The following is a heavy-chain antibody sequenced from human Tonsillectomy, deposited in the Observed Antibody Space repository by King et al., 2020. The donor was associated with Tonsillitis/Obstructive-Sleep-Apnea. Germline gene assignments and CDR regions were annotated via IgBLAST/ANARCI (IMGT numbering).Heavy chain of an antibody. J-gene: IGHJ6*02. CDR3: AGVEGSTFGVVSHFGMDV. D-gene: IGHD3-3*01. CDR2: IYYTGST. CDR1: GGSVSSGSYF. Sequence: VQLQQSGPGVVKPSQTLSLTCTVSGGSVSSGSYFWNWIRQHPGKGLESIGYIYYTGSTYYNPSLKSRVIISVDTSKNQFSLKLSSVTAADTAVYYCAGVEGSTFGVVSHFGMDVWGQGTTVIVSS. V-gene: IGHV4-31*03.